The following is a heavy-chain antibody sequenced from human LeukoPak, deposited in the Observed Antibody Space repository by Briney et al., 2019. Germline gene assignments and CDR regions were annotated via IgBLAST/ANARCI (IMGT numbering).Heavy chain of an antibody. Sequence: GASVKVSCKASGYTFTSYGISCVRQAPGQGLEWMGWISAYNGNTNYAQKLQGRVTMTTDTSITTAYMELSRLRSDDTAVYYCARDEMPTFDAFDMWGQGTMVTVSS. J-gene: IGHJ3*02. CDR3: ARDEMPTFDAFDM. CDR2: ISAYNGNT. CDR1: GYTFTSYG. V-gene: IGHV1-18*01. D-gene: IGHD2-2*01.